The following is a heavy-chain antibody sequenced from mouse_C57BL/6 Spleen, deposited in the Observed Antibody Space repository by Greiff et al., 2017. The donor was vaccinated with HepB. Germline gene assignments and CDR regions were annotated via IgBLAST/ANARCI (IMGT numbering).Heavy chain of an antibody. CDR2: IHPNSGST. V-gene: IGHV1-64*01. Sequence: QVQLKQPGAELVKPGASVKLSCKASGYTFTSYWMHWVKQRPGQGLEWIGMIHPNSGSTNYNEKFKSKATLTVDKSSSTAYMQLSSLTSEDSAVYYCARSITTVSSSHFDYWGQGTTLTVSS. J-gene: IGHJ2*01. CDR1: GYTFTSYW. CDR3: ARSITTVSSSHFDY. D-gene: IGHD1-1*01.